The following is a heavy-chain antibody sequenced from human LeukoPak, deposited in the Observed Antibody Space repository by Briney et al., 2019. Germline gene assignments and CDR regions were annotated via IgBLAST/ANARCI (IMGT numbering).Heavy chain of an antibody. CDR2: IYYGGST. V-gene: IGHV4-59*08. Sequence: SETLSLTCTVSGGSISSYYWSWIRQPPGKGLEWIGYIYYGGSTNYNPSLKSRVTISVDTSKNQFSLKLSSVTAADTAVYYCARQGRYYDTLGFDYWGQGTLVTVSS. D-gene: IGHD3-22*01. J-gene: IGHJ4*02. CDR3: ARQGRYYDTLGFDY. CDR1: GGSISSYY.